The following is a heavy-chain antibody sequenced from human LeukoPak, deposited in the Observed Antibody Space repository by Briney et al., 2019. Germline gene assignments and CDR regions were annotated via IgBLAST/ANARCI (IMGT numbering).Heavy chain of an antibody. Sequence: GGSLRLSCAVSGITLSNYGMSWVRQAPGKGLEWVAGISDSGRSTNYADSVKGRFTISRDNAKNSLYLQMNSLRVEDTAIYYCARMRELRVGGLGDYFFYGMDVWGQGTTVTVSS. D-gene: IGHD1-26*01. J-gene: IGHJ6*02. CDR1: GITLSNYG. CDR3: ARMRELRVGGLGDYFFYGMDV. V-gene: IGHV3-23*01. CDR2: ISDSGRST.